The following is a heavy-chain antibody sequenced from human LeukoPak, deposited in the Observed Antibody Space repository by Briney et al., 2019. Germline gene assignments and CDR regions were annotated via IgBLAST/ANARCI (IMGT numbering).Heavy chain of an antibody. CDR3: AKRYCSGGSCYTFEYYFDY. CDR2: ISGGGGST. J-gene: IGHJ4*02. CDR1: GFTFTNYA. D-gene: IGHD2-15*01. V-gene: IGHV3-23*01. Sequence: GGSLRLSCAASGFTFTNYAMSWVRQAPGKGLEWVSTISGGGGSTYYADSVKGRFIISRDNSKNTLYLQMNSLRAEDTAAYYCAKRYCSGGSCYTFEYYFDYWGQGTLVTVSS.